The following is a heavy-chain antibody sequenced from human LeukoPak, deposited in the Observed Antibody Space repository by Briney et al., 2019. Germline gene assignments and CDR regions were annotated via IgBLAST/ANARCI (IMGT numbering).Heavy chain of an antibody. Sequence: EGSLRLSCAASGFTFSDHAMTWVRQTPGKGLESVSSTSAGGDITHYAESVKGRFTISRDNSKNALYLQMSSLRAEDTAIYFCAYLDSSGFYYGRLRYWGQGTPVTVSS. CDR3: AYLDSSGFYYGRLRY. J-gene: IGHJ4*02. CDR2: TSAGGDIT. D-gene: IGHD3-22*01. CDR1: GFTFSDHA. V-gene: IGHV3-23*01.